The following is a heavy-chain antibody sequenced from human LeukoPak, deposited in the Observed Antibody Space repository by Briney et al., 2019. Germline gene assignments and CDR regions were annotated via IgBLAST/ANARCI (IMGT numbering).Heavy chain of an antibody. CDR1: GFTFSSYG. V-gene: IGHV3-30*18. D-gene: IGHD6-25*01. J-gene: IGHJ4*02. CDR3: AKVSTGIAAEALDY. Sequence: GRSLRLSCAASGFTFSSYGMHWVRQAPGKGLEWVAVISYDGSNKYYADSVKGRFTISRDNSKNTLYLQMNSLRAEDTAVYYCAKVSTGIAAEALDYWGQGTLVTVSS. CDR2: ISYDGSNK.